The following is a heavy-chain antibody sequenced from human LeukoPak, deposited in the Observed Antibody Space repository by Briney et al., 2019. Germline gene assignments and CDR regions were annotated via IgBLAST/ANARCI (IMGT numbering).Heavy chain of an antibody. D-gene: IGHD6-19*01. Sequence: SESLSLTCAVSGGAISRYYWSWVRQPPGEGGGWSGEIYYSGGANYNPCLKRRVTISVDTSKKQFSLKMRSVTAAATAVYYCARDEIAVADSRSMDVWGKGTTVTVSS. CDR1: GGAISRYY. V-gene: IGHV4-59*01. J-gene: IGHJ6*03. CDR3: ARDEIAVADSRSMDV. CDR2: IYYSGGA.